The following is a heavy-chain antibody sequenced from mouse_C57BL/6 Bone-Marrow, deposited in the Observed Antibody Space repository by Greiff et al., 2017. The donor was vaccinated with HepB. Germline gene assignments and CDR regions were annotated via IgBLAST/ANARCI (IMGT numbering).Heavy chain of an antibody. V-gene: IGHV10-1*01. D-gene: IGHD1-1*01. CDR1: GFSFNTYA. J-gene: IGHJ1*03. CDR2: IRSKSNNYAT. CDR3: VKNYYGSSYVGYFDV. Sequence: EVKVVESGGGLVQPKGSLKLSCAASGFSFNTYAMNWVRQAPGKGLEWVARIRSKSNNYATYYADSVKDRFTISRDDSESMLYLQMNNLKTEDTAMDYCVKNYYGSSYVGYFDVWGTGTTVTVSS.